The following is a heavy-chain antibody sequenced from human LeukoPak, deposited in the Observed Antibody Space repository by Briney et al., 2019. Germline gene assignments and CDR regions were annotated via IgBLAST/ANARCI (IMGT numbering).Heavy chain of an antibody. V-gene: IGHV1-2*02. CDR1: GYTFTGYY. J-gene: IGHJ6*02. Sequence: GASVKVSCKASGYTFTGYYMHWVRQAPGQGLEWMGWINPNSGGTNYAQKFQGRVTMTRDTSISTAYMELSRLRSDDTAVYYCAREVVGSTSYHYYYGMDVWGQGTTVTVSS. D-gene: IGHD2-2*01. CDR2: INPNSGGT. CDR3: AREVVGSTSYHYYYGMDV.